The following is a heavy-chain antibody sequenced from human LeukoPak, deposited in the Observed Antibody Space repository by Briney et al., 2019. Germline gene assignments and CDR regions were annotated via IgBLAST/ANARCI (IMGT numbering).Heavy chain of an antibody. D-gene: IGHD2-21*02. CDR1: RYTFTDYY. Sequence: ASVKVSCKASRYTFTDYYIHWVRQAPGQGLEWMGWINPNSGGTNYAQGFQGRVTMTRDTSISTAYMGLSRLRSDDTAVYYCARVVAYCGGDCYPHDAFNIWGQGTMVTVSS. CDR2: INPNSGGT. V-gene: IGHV1-2*02. J-gene: IGHJ3*02. CDR3: ARVVAYCGGDCYPHDAFNI.